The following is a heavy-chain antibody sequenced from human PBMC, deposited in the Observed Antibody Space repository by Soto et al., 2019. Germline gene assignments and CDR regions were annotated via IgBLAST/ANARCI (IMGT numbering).Heavy chain of an antibody. CDR1: GGSFSAYY. D-gene: IGHD6-13*01. CDR2: INYSGGT. V-gene: IGHV4-34*01. Sequence: PSETLSLTCAVYGGSFSAYYWSWIRQSPGKGLEWIGEINYSGGTNYNPSLKSRVTISVDTSKNQFSLKLSSVTAADTAVYYCARPAPGSSWYYYYYYMDVWGKGTTVTVSS. J-gene: IGHJ6*03. CDR3: ARPAPGSSWYYYYYYMDV.